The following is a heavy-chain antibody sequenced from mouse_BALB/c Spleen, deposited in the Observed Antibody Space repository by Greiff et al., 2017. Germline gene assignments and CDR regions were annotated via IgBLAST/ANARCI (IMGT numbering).Heavy chain of an antibody. CDR2: IYPSDSYT. D-gene: IGHD1-1*01. CDR3: TRDYYGSRGDY. Sequence: QVQLQQSGAELVRPGASVKLSCKASGYTFTSYWINWVKQRPGQGLEWIGNIYPSDSYTNYNQKFKDKATLTVDKSSSTAYMQLSSPTSEDSAVYYCTRDYYGSRGDYWGQGTTLTVSS. V-gene: IGHV1-69*02. J-gene: IGHJ2*01. CDR1: GYTFTSYW.